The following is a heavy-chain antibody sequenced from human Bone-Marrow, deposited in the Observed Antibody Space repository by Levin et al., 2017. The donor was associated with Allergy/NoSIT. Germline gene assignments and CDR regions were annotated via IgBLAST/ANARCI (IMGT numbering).Heavy chain of an antibody. CDR3: AAGYVTGWYPTKF. CDR2: FSSGDGET. J-gene: IGHJ4*02. CDR1: GDTLIQLS. V-gene: IGHV1-24*01. Sequence: GESLKISCQVSGDTLIQLSMHWVRQAPGKGLEWMAGFSSGDGETIYTQNFQGRVTVTEDTSTDTAYMELNSLRSEDTAVYFCAAGYVTGWYPTKFWGQGTLVTVSS. D-gene: IGHD6-19*01.